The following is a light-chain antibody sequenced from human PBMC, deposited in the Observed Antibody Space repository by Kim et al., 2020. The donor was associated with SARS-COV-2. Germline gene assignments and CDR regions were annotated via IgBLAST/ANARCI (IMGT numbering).Light chain of an antibody. J-gene: IGKJ1*01. CDR2: ESS. CDR1: QSISRS. CDR3: QQYNNWPRT. V-gene: IGKV3-15*01. Sequence: EILMTQSPTTLSVSPGERVTLSCRASQSISRSLAWYQQKPGQAPRLLIYESSTRATGISARFSGSGSGTEFTLTISSLQSEDFAVYYCQQYNNWPRTFGQGTKVDIK.